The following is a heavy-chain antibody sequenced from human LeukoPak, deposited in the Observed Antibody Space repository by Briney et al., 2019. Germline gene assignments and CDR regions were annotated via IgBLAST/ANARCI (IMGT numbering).Heavy chain of an antibody. CDR1: GFTFSSYA. CDR2: ISASGGST. J-gene: IGHJ4*02. Sequence: GGSLRLSCAASGFTFSSYATSWVRQAPGKGLEWVSLISASGGSTYYADSVKGRFTISRDNSKNTLYLQMSSLRAEDTAVYYCAKGRNDYKYYFDYWGQGTLVTVSS. V-gene: IGHV3-23*01. D-gene: IGHD5-24*01. CDR3: AKGRNDYKYYFDY.